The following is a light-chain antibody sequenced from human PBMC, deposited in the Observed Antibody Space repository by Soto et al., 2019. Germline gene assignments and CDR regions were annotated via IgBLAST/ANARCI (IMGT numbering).Light chain of an antibody. CDR1: SSNIGSKT. CDR3: AAWDASLNGYV. J-gene: IGLJ1*01. Sequence: QSVLTQPPSASGTPGQRGTISCSGSSSNIGSKTVNWYQQLPGTVPKLLIYNSYQRPSGVPDRLSGSKSGTSASLAISGLQSDDEADYYCAAWDASLNGYVFGAGTKVTVL. CDR2: NSY. V-gene: IGLV1-44*01.